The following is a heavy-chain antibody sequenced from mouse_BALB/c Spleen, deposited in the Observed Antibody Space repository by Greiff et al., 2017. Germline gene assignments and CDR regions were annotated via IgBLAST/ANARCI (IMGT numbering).Heavy chain of an antibody. CDR3: ARGVFWYFDV. V-gene: IGHV14-3*02. Sequence: EVMLVESGAELVKPGASVKLSCTASGFNIKDTYMHWVKQRPEQGLEWIGRIDPANGNTKYDPKFQGKATITADTSSNTAYLQLSSLTSEDTAVYYCARGVFWYFDVWGAGTTVTVSS. CDR2: IDPANGNT. J-gene: IGHJ1*01. CDR1: GFNIKDTY.